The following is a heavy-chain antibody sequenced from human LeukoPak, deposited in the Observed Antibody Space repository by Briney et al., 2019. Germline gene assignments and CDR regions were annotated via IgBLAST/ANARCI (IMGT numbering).Heavy chain of an antibody. CDR1: GGSISSGDYY. D-gene: IGHD6-19*01. CDR3: AGYRVGGYAFDV. V-gene: IGHV4-30-4*01. J-gene: IGHJ3*01. CDR2: IYYSGST. Sequence: SQTLSLTCTVSGGSISSGDYYWRWIRQPPGKGLEWIGYIYYSGSTYYIPSLKSRVTISVDTSKNQFSLKLSSVTAADTAVYYCAGYRVGGYAFDVWGQGTMVTVSS.